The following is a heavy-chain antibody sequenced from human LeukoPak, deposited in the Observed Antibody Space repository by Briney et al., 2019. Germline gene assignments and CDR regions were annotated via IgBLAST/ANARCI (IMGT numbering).Heavy chain of an antibody. V-gene: IGHV3-11*04. J-gene: IGHJ4*02. CDR2: ISRSGSTK. Sequence: PGGSLRLSCAASGFIFSDYNMRWIRQAPGKGLEWVSSISRSGSTKYYADSVKGRFTISRDNAKNSLYLQMNSLRAEDTAVYYCARDTDSSSSLIDYWGQGTLVTVSS. CDR1: GFIFSDYN. D-gene: IGHD6-6*01. CDR3: ARDTDSSSSLIDY.